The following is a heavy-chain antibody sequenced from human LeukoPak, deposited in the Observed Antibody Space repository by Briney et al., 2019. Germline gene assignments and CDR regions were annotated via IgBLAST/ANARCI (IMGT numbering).Heavy chain of an antibody. V-gene: IGHV3-33*01. CDR3: ARDARLRGESVVLGRDGMDV. J-gene: IGHJ6*02. Sequence: GGSLRLSCAASGFTINSYGMQRVRQAPDKGLEWVAPIWHDGSRRYYIAAVKGRFTVYSDNPNHPIYLEMDNLRVEDTADYYCARDARLRGESVVLGRDGMDVWGGGTTVIVSS. CDR2: IWHDGSRR. D-gene: IGHD2-2*01. CDR1: GFTINSYG.